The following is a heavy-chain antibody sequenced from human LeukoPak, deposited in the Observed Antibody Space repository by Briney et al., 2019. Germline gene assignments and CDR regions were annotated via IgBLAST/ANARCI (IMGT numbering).Heavy chain of an antibody. CDR3: ARRTSTGRFDP. Sequence: TSETLSLTFTVSGGSISTSGSLWGWIRQPPGKGLEWIGTIYYSGSTYYSPSLKSRVSISVDTSKNQFSLRLTSVTAADTAVYYCARRTSTGRFDPWGRGTLATVSS. CDR2: IYYSGST. V-gene: IGHV4-39*01. J-gene: IGHJ5*02. D-gene: IGHD1-1*01. CDR1: GGSISTSGSL.